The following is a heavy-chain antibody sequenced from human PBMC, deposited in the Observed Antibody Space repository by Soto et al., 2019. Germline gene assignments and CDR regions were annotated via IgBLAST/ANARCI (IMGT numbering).Heavy chain of an antibody. CDR1: GGSISSYY. D-gene: IGHD3-9*01. V-gene: IGHV4-59*01. CDR2: IYYSGST. CDR3: AREILTGYGRAGFDP. Sequence: PSETLSLTCTVSGGSISSYYWSCLRQPPGKGLEWIGYIYYSGSTNYNPSLKSRVTISVDTSKNQFSLKLSSVTAADTAVYYCAREILTGYGRAGFDPWGQGTLVTVS. J-gene: IGHJ5*02.